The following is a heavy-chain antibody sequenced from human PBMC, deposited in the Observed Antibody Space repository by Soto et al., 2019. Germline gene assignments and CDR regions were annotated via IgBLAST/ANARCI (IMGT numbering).Heavy chain of an antibody. CDR2: TSYRSKWDH. J-gene: IGHJ6*02. V-gene: IGHV6-1*01. Sequence: PWQTLSLTCAISGDRVSSNSAAWNWIRQSPSRGLEWLGRTSYRSKWDHDYAVSVKSRININADTSKNQFALQLNSVTPEDTAVYYCARGGGNGMDVWGQGTTVTVSS. CDR3: ARGGGNGMDV. D-gene: IGHD3-3*01. CDR1: GDRVSSNSAA.